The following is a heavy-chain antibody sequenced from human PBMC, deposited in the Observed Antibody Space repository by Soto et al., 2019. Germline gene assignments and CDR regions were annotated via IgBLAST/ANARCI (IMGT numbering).Heavy chain of an antibody. CDR1: GGTFSSYT. Sequence: QVQLVQSGAEVKKPGSSVKVSCKASGGTFSSYTISWVRQAPGQGLEWMGRIIPILGIADYAQKFQGRVTITEDKSTSTAYMELSSLRSEDTAVYYCARAGYYDSSGTYWYFDLWGRGTLVTVSS. CDR2: IIPILGIA. CDR3: ARAGYYDSSGTYWYFDL. V-gene: IGHV1-69*02. D-gene: IGHD3-22*01. J-gene: IGHJ2*01.